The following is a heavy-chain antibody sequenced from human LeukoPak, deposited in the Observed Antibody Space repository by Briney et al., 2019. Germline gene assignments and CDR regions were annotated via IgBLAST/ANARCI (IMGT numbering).Heavy chain of an antibody. Sequence: KPSETLSLTCTVSGGSISSYYWSWIRQPPGKGLEWIGHIYYSGSTNYNPSLKSRVTISVDTSKNQFSLKLSSVTAADTAVYYCAGDTANFDYWGQGTLVTVSS. D-gene: IGHD5-18*01. V-gene: IGHV4-59*01. J-gene: IGHJ4*02. CDR3: AGDTANFDY. CDR1: GGSISSYY. CDR2: IYYSGST.